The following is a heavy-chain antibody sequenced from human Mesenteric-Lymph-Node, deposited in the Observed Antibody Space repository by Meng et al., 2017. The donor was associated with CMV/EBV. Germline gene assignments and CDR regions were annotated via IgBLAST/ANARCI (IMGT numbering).Heavy chain of an antibody. V-gene: IGHV5-51*01. CDR2: ICPGDSYS. J-gene: IGHJ3*02. CDR3: ARPVEMATISGLHI. D-gene: IGHD5-24*01. CDR1: TYSFTTYW. Sequence: GESLKISCKGSTYSFTTYWIAWVRQMPGKGLQWVGMICPGDSYSRYSPSFQGQVTVSADKSISTAYLQWSSLKASDTAIYYCARPVEMATISGLHIWGQGTMVTVSS.